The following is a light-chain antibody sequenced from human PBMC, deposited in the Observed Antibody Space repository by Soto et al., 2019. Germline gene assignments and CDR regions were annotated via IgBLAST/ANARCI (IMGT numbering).Light chain of an antibody. Sequence: EIVMTQSPATLSVSPGETATLSCRAGQSVSSNLAWYQQKPGQAPRLLLYGASTRATGVPARFGGSGSGTEFTLTISSLQSEDFALYYCQQYTTWPRTFGQGTKVEIK. J-gene: IGKJ1*01. CDR3: QQYTTWPRT. CDR2: GAS. CDR1: QSVSSN. V-gene: IGKV3-15*01.